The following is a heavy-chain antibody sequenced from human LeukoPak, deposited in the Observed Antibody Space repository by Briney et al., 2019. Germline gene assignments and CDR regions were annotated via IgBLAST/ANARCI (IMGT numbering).Heavy chain of an antibody. CDR1: GGSFSGYY. CDR3: ARDLRTGWTTALSN. Sequence: SETLSLTCAVYGGSFSGYYWSWIRQPPGKGLEWIGYISSSGSTKYNPSLKSRVTTSLDTSKNQFSLKLTSVTAADTAVYYCARDLRTGWTTALSNWGQGTLVTVSS. CDR2: ISSSGST. V-gene: IGHV4-59*01. D-gene: IGHD4-17*01. J-gene: IGHJ4*02.